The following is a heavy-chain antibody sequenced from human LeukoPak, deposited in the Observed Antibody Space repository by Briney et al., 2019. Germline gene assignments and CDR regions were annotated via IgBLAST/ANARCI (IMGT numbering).Heavy chain of an antibody. D-gene: IGHD3-16*01. J-gene: IGHJ3*02. CDR2: IKNDGSTT. CDR1: GLTFSTYW. CDR3: ARGESGEYSYSYGEDVFDI. Sequence: PGGSLRLSCAASGLTFSTYWMHWVRQAPGKGPLWVSRIKNDGSTTAYADSVKGRFTVSRDNAKNTLYLQMNSLRVEDTAVYYCARGESGEYSYSYGEDVFDIWGHGTVVTVSS. V-gene: IGHV3-74*01.